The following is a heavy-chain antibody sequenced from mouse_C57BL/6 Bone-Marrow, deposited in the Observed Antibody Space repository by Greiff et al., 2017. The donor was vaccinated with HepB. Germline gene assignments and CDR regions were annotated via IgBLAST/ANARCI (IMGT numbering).Heavy chain of an antibody. CDR1: GYTFTSYW. CDR2: IDPNSGGT. Sequence: QVQLKQPGAELVKPGASVKLSCKASGYTFTSYWMHWVKQRPGRGLEWIGRIDPNSGGTKYNEKFKSKATLTVDKPSSTAYMQLSSLTSEDSAVYYCARGSYYSNCGDYAMDYWGQGTSVTVSS. J-gene: IGHJ4*01. CDR3: ARGSYYSNCGDYAMDY. D-gene: IGHD2-5*01. V-gene: IGHV1-72*01.